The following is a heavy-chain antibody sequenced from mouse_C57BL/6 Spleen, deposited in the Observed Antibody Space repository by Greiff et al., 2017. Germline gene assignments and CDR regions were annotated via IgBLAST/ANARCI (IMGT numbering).Heavy chain of an antibody. CDR2: INTNYGTT. J-gene: IGHJ2*01. CDR3: ARGLTFGY. D-gene: IGHD3-1*01. Sequence: VQLKESGPELVKPGASVKISCKASGYSFTDYNMNWVKQSNGKSLEWIGVINTNYGTTSYNQKFKGKATLTADQSSSTAYMQLTSMTSENSAVYYCARGLTFGYWGQGTTLTVSS. V-gene: IGHV1-39*01. CDR1: GYSFTDYN.